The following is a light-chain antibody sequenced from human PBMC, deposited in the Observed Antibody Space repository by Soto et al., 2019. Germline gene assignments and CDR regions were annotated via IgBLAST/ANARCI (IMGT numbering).Light chain of an antibody. CDR1: QSVSDNY. Sequence: EMVVTQSPDTLSLSPGERVTLFCRASQSVSDNYLAWYQQKPGQAPRLLIYGASNRATGIPDRFTGAGSGTDFTLTISRLEPEDFAVYYCQQYGSFITFGQGTRLEIK. CDR2: GAS. J-gene: IGKJ5*01. V-gene: IGKV3-20*01. CDR3: QQYGSFIT.